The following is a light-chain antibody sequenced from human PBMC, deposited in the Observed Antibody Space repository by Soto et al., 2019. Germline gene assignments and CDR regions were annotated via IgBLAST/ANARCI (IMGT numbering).Light chain of an antibody. CDR2: KAS. CDR1: QSISGS. V-gene: IGKV1-5*03. CDR3: QQYRTYPYT. J-gene: IGKJ2*01. Sequence: DIQMTQSPSTLSASVGDRVTITCRASQSISGSLAWYQQKPGKAPKVLIYKASSLESGVPSRFSGSGSGTEFTLTISSLQPDDFATYYCQQYRTYPYTFGQGTKLEIK.